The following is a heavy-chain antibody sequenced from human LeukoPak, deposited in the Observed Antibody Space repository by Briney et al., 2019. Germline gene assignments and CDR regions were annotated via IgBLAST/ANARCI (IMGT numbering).Heavy chain of an antibody. Sequence: GGSLRLSCVASGFTFRFTFSRFGMNWVRQAPGKGLEWVAFIRYDGSNKYYADSVKGRFTISRDSSKNILYLQMNSLRAEDTAVYYCAKAGYSHYPSSDYYYYMDVWGKGTTVTVSS. CDR3: AKAGYSHYPSSDYYYYMDV. D-gene: IGHD4-11*01. CDR2: IRYDGSNK. CDR1: GFTFRFTFSRFG. J-gene: IGHJ6*03. V-gene: IGHV3-30*02.